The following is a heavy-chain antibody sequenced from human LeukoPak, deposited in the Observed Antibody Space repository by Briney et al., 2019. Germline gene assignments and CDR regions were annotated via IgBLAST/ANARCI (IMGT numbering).Heavy chain of an antibody. CDR3: ALQVGSSGYLDY. CDR2: ISYDGSNK. CDR1: GFTFSNYA. V-gene: IGHV3-30-3*01. Sequence: PGGSLRLSCAASGFTFSNYAMHWVRQAPGKGLEWVAIISYDGSNKYYADSVKGRFTISRDNSKNTLYLQMNSLRAEDTAVFYCALQVGSSGYLDYWGQGTLVTVSS. J-gene: IGHJ4*02. D-gene: IGHD6-19*01.